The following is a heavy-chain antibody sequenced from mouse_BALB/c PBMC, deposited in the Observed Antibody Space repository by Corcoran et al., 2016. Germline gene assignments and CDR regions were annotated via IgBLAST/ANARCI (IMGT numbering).Heavy chain of an antibody. J-gene: IGHJ4*01. Sequence: QVTLKESGPGILQPSQTLSRTCSFSGFSLSTSGMGVGWIRQPSGKGLEWLAHIWWDDDKRYNPALKSRLTFSKDTSSNQVFLKIASVDTADTATYYCARDRYDAAMDYWGQGTSVTVSS. CDR1: GFSLSTSGMG. V-gene: IGHV8-8*01. CDR2: IWWDDDK. D-gene: IGHD2-14*01. CDR3: ARDRYDAAMDY.